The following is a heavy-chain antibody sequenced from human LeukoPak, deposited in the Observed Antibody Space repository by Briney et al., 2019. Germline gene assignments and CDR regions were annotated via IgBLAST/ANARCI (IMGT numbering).Heavy chain of an antibody. Sequence: GSLRLSCAASGFTFSDYYMSWIRQAPGKGLEWLSYMSIDGSSRYYADSVKGRFTISRDNAKNSLYLQMNSLRVEDTAVYYCARGAMKTNYYHDYFDYWGQGTLVTVSS. CDR1: GFTFSDYY. J-gene: IGHJ4*02. D-gene: IGHD1-26*01. CDR2: MSIDGSSR. CDR3: ARGAMKTNYYHDYFDY. V-gene: IGHV3-11*04.